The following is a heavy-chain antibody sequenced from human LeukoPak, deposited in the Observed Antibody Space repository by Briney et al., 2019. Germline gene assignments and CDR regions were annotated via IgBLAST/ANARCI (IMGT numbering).Heavy chain of an antibody. CDR1: GGSFSSYA. CDR3: ARVGGRTYYYDSSGYYLSYFDY. CDR2: IIPIFGTA. V-gene: IGHV1-69*01. J-gene: IGHJ4*02. D-gene: IGHD3-22*01. Sequence: SVKVSCKASGGSFSSYAINWVRQAPEQGLEWMGGIIPIFGTANYAQKFQGRVTITADESTSTAYMELSSLRSEDTAVYYCARVGGRTYYYDSSGYYLSYFDYWGQGTLVTVSS.